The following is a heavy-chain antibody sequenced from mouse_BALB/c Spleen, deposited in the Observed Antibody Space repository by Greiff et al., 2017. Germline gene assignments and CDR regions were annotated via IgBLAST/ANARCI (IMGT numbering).Heavy chain of an antibody. CDR3: ARENGIYYFDY. J-gene: IGHJ2*01. V-gene: IGHV5-6-3*01. CDR1: GFTFSSYG. D-gene: IGHD2-1*01. CDR2: INSNGGST. Sequence: EVHLVESGGGLVQPGGSLKLSCAASGFTFSSYGMSWVRQTPDKRLELVATINSNGGSTYYPDSVKGRFTISRDNAKNTLYLQMSSLKSEDTAMYYCARENGIYYFDYWGQGTTLTVSS.